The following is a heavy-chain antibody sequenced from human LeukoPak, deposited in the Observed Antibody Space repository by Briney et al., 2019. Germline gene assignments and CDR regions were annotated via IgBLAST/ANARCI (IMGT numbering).Heavy chain of an antibody. J-gene: IGHJ4*02. CDR3: ARDPRGGRYFDWSAPYYFDY. Sequence: GGSLRLSCAASGFTFSSYWMSWVRQAPGKGLEWVANIKQDGSEKYYVDSVKGRFTISRDNAKNSLYLQMNSLRAEDTAVYYCARDPRGGRYFDWSAPYYFDYWGQGTLVTVSS. V-gene: IGHV3-7*01. CDR1: GFTFSSYW. D-gene: IGHD3-9*01. CDR2: IKQDGSEK.